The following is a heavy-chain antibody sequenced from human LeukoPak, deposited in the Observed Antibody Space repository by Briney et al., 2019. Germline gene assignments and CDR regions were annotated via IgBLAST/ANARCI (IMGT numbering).Heavy chain of an antibody. CDR2: IKQDGSEK. J-gene: IGHJ4*02. CDR1: GFTFSSHW. CDR3: ARSYNYGGIHY. V-gene: IGHV3-7*01. Sequence: PGGSLRLSCAASGFTFSSHWMSWVRQAPGKGLEWVANIKQDGSEKYYVDSVKGRFTISRDNSKNTLYLQMNSLRAEDTAVYYCARSYNYGGIHYWGQGTLVTVSS. D-gene: IGHD5-18*01.